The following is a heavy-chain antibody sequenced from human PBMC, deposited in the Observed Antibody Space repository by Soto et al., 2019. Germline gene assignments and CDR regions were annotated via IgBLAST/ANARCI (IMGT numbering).Heavy chain of an antibody. Sequence: GGSLRLSCAASGFTFSSYGMHWVRQAPGKGLEWVAVIWYDGSNKYYADSVKGRFTISRDNSKNTLYLQMNSLRAEDTAVYYCARELRFLEWLPDYWGQGTLVTVSS. CDR1: GFTFSSYG. CDR2: IWYDGSNK. CDR3: ARELRFLEWLPDY. D-gene: IGHD3-3*01. V-gene: IGHV3-33*01. J-gene: IGHJ4*02.